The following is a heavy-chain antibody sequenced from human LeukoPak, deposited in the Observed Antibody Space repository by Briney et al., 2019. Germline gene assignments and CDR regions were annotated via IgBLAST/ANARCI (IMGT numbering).Heavy chain of an antibody. D-gene: IGHD1-1*01. CDR3: AKAIRRQPIRY. Sequence: GGSLRLSCETSIFVFSEYYMHWVRLAPGKGLEWLAVITNDGSRQYYADSVKGRFTISRDNSKNTLYLQMNSLRAEDTAVYYCAKAIRRQPIRYWGQGTLVTVSS. CDR2: ITNDGSRQ. J-gene: IGHJ4*02. CDR1: IFVFSEYY. V-gene: IGHV3-30*18.